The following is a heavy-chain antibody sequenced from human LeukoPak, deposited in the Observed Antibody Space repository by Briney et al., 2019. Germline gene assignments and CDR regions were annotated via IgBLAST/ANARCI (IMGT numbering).Heavy chain of an antibody. V-gene: IGHV4-38-2*02. CDR2: IYHSGST. J-gene: IGHJ4*02. Sequence: PSETLSLTCTVSGYSISSGYYWGWIRQPPGKGLEWIGSIYHSGSTYYNPSLKSRVTISVDTSKNQFSLKLSSVTAADTAVYYCARDLSGYARFDYWGQGTLVTVSS. CDR3: ARDLSGYARFDY. CDR1: GYSISSGYY. D-gene: IGHD5-12*01.